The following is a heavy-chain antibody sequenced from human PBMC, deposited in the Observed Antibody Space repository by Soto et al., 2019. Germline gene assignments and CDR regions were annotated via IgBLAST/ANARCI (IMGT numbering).Heavy chain of an antibody. J-gene: IGHJ6*02. D-gene: IGHD6-6*01. CDR3: AGPDSSSRSGYGMDV. CDR1: GYRFTIYC. V-gene: IGHV5-10-1*01. Sequence: GETLKIFCKASGYRFTIYCISWVRQMPGNGMEWTGRIDPSDSYANYSPSFQGHGTISADKSNSTAYLQWSSLKASDTAMYYCAGPDSSSRSGYGMDVWGQGTTVTVSS. CDR2: IDPSDSYA.